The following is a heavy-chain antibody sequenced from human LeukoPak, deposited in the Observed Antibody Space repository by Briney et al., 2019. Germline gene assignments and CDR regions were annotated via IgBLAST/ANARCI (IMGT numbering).Heavy chain of an antibody. Sequence: PSETLSLTCTVSGGSISSYYWSWIRQPPGKGLEWIGYIYYSGSTNYNPSLKSRVTISVGTSKNQFSLKLSSVTAADTAVYYCARDSYYYDSSGYYGCAFDIWGQGTMVTVSS. CDR3: ARDSYYYDSSGYYGCAFDI. CDR2: IYYSGST. V-gene: IGHV4-59*01. D-gene: IGHD3-22*01. J-gene: IGHJ3*02. CDR1: GGSISSYY.